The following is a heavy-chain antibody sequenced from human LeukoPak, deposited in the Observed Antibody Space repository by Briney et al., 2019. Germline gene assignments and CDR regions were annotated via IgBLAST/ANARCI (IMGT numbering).Heavy chain of an antibody. D-gene: IGHD6-6*01. CDR1: GFTFSSYS. J-gene: IGHJ4*02. Sequence: GGSPRLSCAASGFTFSSYSMNWVRQAPGKGLEWVSYISSSSITIYYADSVKGRFTISRDNAKNSLYLQMNSLRDEDTAVYYCARGRPYYLDYWGQGSLVAVSS. CDR2: ISSSSITI. V-gene: IGHV3-48*02. CDR3: ARGRPYYLDY.